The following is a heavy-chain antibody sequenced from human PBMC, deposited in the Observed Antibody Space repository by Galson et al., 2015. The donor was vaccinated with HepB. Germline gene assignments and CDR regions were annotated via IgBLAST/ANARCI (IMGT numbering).Heavy chain of an antibody. Sequence: QVQLQESGPGLVKPSETLSLTCTVSGGSISSYYWSWIRQPPGKGLEWIGYIYYSGSTNYNPSLKSRVTISVDTSKNQFSLKLSSVTAADTAVYYCAKDAAPYGSGSYVVYWGQGTLVTVSS. CDR2: IYYSGST. D-gene: IGHD3-10*01. J-gene: IGHJ4*02. V-gene: IGHV4-59*01. CDR3: AKDAAPYGSGSYVVY. CDR1: GGSISSYY.